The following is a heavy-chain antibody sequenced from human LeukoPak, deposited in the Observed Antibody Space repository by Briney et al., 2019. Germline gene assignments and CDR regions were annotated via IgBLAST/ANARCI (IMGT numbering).Heavy chain of an antibody. CDR1: GDSISSSSNY. V-gene: IGHV4-39*01. Sequence: SETLSLTCDVSGDSISSSSNYWGWVRHLPGKGLEWIGSVYRRGSTYYNPSLKSRVTISVDTSKNQFTLNLTSVTAADTAVYHCARRGTSGWAYYFDFWGPGSLLTVSS. D-gene: IGHD6-19*01. CDR3: ARRGTSGWAYYFDF. J-gene: IGHJ4*02. CDR2: VYRRGST.